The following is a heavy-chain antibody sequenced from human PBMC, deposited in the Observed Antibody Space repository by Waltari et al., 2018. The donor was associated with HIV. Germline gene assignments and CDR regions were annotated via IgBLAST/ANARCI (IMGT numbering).Heavy chain of an antibody. Sequence: QLQLQESGPGLVKPSETLSLTCTVSGGSISSSSYYWGWIRQPPGKGLEWIGSIYYSGSTYYNPSLKSRVTISVDTSKNQFSLKLSSVTAADTAVYYCARHPIAARDYYYYGMDVWGQGTTVTVSS. CDR1: GGSISSSSYY. V-gene: IGHV4-39*01. D-gene: IGHD6-6*01. J-gene: IGHJ6*02. CDR2: IYYSGST. CDR3: ARHPIAARDYYYYGMDV.